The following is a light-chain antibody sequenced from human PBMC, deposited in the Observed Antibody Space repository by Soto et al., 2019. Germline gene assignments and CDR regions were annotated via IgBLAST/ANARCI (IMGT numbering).Light chain of an antibody. CDR3: QQYDNWPWT. J-gene: IGKJ1*01. V-gene: IGKV3-15*01. CDR1: QSVSSN. Sequence: EIVMTQSRATLSVSPVERATLSCRASQSVSSNLAWYQQKPGQAPRLLIYGASRRATGFPARFSGSGSGTDFTLTISSLQSEDFAVYYCQQYDNWPWTFGQGTKVDI. CDR2: GAS.